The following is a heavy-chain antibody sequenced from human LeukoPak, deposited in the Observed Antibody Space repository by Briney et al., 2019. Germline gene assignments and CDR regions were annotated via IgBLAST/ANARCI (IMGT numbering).Heavy chain of an antibody. CDR1: GYTFTGYY. Sequence: ASVKVSCKASGYTFTGYYLHWVRQAPGQGLEWMGWINPNNGDTDYAQKLQGRVTMTTDTSTSTAYMELRSLRSDDTAVYYCARDLGDYVWGSYRYTPPDYWGQGTLVTVSS. V-gene: IGHV1-18*04. CDR3: ARDLGDYVWGSYRYTPPDY. D-gene: IGHD3-16*02. CDR2: INPNNGDT. J-gene: IGHJ4*02.